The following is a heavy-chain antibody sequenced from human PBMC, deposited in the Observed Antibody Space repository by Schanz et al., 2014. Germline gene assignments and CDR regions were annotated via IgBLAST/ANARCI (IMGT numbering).Heavy chain of an antibody. CDR1: GFTVSSNH. CDR3: ARDNYYGSGSCAY. J-gene: IGHJ4*02. Sequence: VQLVESGGGLVKPGGSLRLSCAVSGFTVSSNHMSWIRQAPGKGLEWVSDISSGSSYANYADSVKGRFTISRDNAKNSMYLHMKSLRGEDTAVYYCARDNYYGSGSCAYWGQGTLVTVSS. V-gene: IGHV3-11*06. CDR2: ISSGSSYA. D-gene: IGHD3-10*01.